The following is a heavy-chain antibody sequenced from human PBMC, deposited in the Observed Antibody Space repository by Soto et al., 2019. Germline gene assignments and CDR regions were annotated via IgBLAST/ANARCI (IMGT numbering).Heavy chain of an antibody. CDR2: IDPKSGDT. J-gene: IGHJ5*02. D-gene: IGHD2-21*01. CDR1: GYTFTENQ. CDR3: ARRHLLDSIRWCFDP. Sequence: ASVTVSCKASGYTFTENQIHWLRRAPGQRLQWLGRIDPKSGDTTFAPTFQGRVTMTRDTSTNTAYLELTRLTSDDTAIYYCARRHLLDSIRWCFDPWGLGTLVTVSS. V-gene: IGHV1-2*02.